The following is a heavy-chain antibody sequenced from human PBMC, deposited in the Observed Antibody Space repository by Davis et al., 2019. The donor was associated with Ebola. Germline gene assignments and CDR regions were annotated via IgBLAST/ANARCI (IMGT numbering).Heavy chain of an antibody. CDR2: IYYRGNT. Sequence: SGTLSLTCAVYAGSFSGYYWSWIRPPPGKGLEYIGNIYYRGNTYYNPSLKSRIAISLDTSRNQFSLKLSSVTAADTAVYYCVRPYGSIGATFDIWGQGTMVTVSS. V-gene: IGHV4-34*01. CDR1: AGSFSGYY. D-gene: IGHD3-10*01. J-gene: IGHJ3*02. CDR3: VRPYGSIGATFDI.